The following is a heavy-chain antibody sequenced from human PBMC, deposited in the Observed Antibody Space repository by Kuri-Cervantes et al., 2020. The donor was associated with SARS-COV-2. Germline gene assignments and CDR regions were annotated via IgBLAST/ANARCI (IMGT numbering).Heavy chain of an antibody. CDR3: ARDTSSWYRGAFDY. CDR1: GGSFSGYY. J-gene: IGHJ4*02. D-gene: IGHD6-13*01. CDR2: IYHSGST. Sequence: SETLSLTCAVYGGSFSGYYWSWIRQPPGKGLEWIGEIYHSGSTYYNPSLKSRVTISVDRSKNQFSLKLSSVTAADTAVYYCARDTSSWYRGAFDYWGQGTLVTVSS. V-gene: IGHV4-34*01.